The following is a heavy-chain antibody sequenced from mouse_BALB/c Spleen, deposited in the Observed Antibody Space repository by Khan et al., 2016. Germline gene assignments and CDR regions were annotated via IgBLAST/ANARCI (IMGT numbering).Heavy chain of an antibody. V-gene: IGHV3-2*02. CDR3: ARWRSYFDY. CDR2: ISYSGST. CDR1: GYSITSDYA. Sequence: EEELVESGPGLVKPSQSLSLTCTVTGYSITSDYAWNWIRQFPGNKLEWMGYISYSGSTSYNPSLKSRISITRDTSKNQFFLQLNSVTTEDTATYYCARWRSYFDYWGQGTTLTVSS. J-gene: IGHJ2*01.